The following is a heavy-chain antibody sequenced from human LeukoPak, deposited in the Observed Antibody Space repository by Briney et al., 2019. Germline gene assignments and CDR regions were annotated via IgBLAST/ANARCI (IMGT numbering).Heavy chain of an antibody. V-gene: IGHV4-38-2*02. J-gene: IGHJ4*02. D-gene: IGHD4-17*01. CDR2: IYHSGST. CDR3: ARTRYGDPLVFDY. CDR1: GGSISSYY. Sequence: KASETLSLTCTVSGGSISSYYWGWIRQPPGKGLEWIESIYHSGSTYYNLSLNSRVTISVDTSKNQFSLKLSSVTAADTAVYYCARTRYGDPLVFDYWGQGTLVTVSS.